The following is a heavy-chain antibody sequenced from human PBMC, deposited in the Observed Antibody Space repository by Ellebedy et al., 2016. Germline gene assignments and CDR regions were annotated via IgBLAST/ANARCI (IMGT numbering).Heavy chain of an antibody. CDR1: GFTFSNYN. CDR3: ARRYINSWYIDY. D-gene: IGHD6-13*01. Sequence: GGSLRLSCAASGFTFSNYNMFWVRQAPGKGLEWFSYITDSGTTIYYADSVKGRFTISRDDTKNSLSVQMNSLRAEDTAVYYCARRYINSWYIDYWGQGTLVTVSS. CDR2: ITDSGTTI. V-gene: IGHV3-48*04. J-gene: IGHJ4*02.